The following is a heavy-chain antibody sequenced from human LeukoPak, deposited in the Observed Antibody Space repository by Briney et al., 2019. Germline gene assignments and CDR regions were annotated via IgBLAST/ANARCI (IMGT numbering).Heavy chain of an antibody. Sequence: GGSLRLSCAASGFSVSGNYMSWVRQAPGKGLEWVSYITSSSTIYYADSVKGRFTISRDNAKNSLYLQMNSLRDEDTAVYYCARDRGVMIMGYFDYWGQGTLVTVSS. V-gene: IGHV3-69-1*01. CDR1: GFSVSGNY. J-gene: IGHJ4*02. CDR2: ITSSSTI. CDR3: ARDRGVMIMGYFDY. D-gene: IGHD3-10*01.